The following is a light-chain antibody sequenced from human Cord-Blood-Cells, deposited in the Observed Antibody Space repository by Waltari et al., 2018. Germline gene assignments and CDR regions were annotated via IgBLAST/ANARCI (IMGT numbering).Light chain of an antibody. CDR2: GAS. Sequence: EIVMTQSPATLSVSPGERATLSCRASQSVSSNLAWYQQKPGQAPRLRIYGASTRATGIPARFSGSGSGTEFTLTISSLQSEDFAVYYCQQYNNWPLTFGGVTKVEIK. CDR3: QQYNNWPLT. CDR1: QSVSSN. V-gene: IGKV3D-15*01. J-gene: IGKJ4*01.